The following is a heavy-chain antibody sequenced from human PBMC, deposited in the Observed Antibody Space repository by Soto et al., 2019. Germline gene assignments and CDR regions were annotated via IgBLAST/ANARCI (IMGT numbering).Heavy chain of an antibody. CDR1: GFTFSSYD. D-gene: IGHD3-10*01. CDR2: IGTAGDT. V-gene: IGHV3-13*01. Sequence: GSLRLSCAASGFTFSSYDMHWVRQATGKGLEWVSAIGTAGDTYYPGSVKGRFTISRENAKNSLYLQMNSLRAGDTAVYYCARGRPRYYGSGSNNWFDPWGQGTLVTVSS. CDR3: ARGRPRYYGSGSNNWFDP. J-gene: IGHJ5*02.